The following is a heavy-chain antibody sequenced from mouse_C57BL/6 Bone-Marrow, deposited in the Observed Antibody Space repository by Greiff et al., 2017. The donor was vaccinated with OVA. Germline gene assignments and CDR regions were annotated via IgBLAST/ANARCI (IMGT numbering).Heavy chain of an antibody. D-gene: IGHD1-1*01. CDR3: ARRKTVVARSYWYFDV. CDR1: GYSFTDYY. Sequence: VQLQQSGPELVKPGASVKISCKASGYSFTDYYMNWVKQSHGKSLEWIGDINPNNGGTSYNQKFKGKATLTVDKSSSTAYMELRSLTSEDSAVYYCARRKTVVARSYWYFDVWGTGTTVTVSS. CDR2: INPNNGGT. J-gene: IGHJ1*03. V-gene: IGHV1-26*01.